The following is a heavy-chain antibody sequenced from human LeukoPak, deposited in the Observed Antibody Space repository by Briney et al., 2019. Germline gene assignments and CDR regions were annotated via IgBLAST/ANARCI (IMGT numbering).Heavy chain of an antibody. Sequence: GGSLRLSCAASGFTFSSYAMSWVRQAPGKGLEWLSYISSSGSTIYYADSVKSRFTISRDNAKNSLYLQMNSLRAEDTAVYYCARPLGPTVTSPDPYWGQGTLVTVSS. D-gene: IGHD4-17*01. J-gene: IGHJ4*02. CDR3: ARPLGPTVTSPDPY. V-gene: IGHV3-48*01. CDR1: GFTFSSYA. CDR2: ISSSGSTI.